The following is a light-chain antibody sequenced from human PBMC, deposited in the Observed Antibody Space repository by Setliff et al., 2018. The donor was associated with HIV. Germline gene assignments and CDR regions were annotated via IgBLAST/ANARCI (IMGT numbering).Light chain of an antibody. J-gene: IGLJ1*01. CDR1: SSDVGGYNS. CDR2: EVS. CDR3: SSFAGRLHV. Sequence: QSVLTQPPSASGSPGQSVTISCTGTSSDVGGYNSVSWYQQHPGKAPKVMIYEVSKRPSGVPDRFSGSRSGNTASLTISGLQAEDEADYYCSSFAGRLHVFGTGTKVTVL. V-gene: IGLV2-8*01.